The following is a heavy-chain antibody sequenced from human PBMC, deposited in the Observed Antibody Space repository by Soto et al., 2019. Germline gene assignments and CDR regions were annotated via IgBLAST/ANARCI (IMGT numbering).Heavy chain of an antibody. CDR2: INPSGGST. CDR3: ARTRYCSGGSCGNWFDP. Sequence: SVKVSCKASGGTFTSYYMHWVRQAPGQGLEWMGIINPSGGSTSYAQKFQGRVTMTRDTSTSTVYMELSSLRSEDTAVYYCARTRYCSGGSCGNWFDPWGQGTLVTVSS. CDR1: GGTFTSYY. V-gene: IGHV1-46*01. D-gene: IGHD2-15*01. J-gene: IGHJ5*02.